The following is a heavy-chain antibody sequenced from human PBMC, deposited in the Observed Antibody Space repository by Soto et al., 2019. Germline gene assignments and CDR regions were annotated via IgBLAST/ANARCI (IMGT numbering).Heavy chain of an antibody. Sequence: PSETLSLTCAVSGGSISSGGYSCNWIRQPPGKGLEWIGFVYYTGNTDYNPSLKSRVTISVDTSKNQFSLKLNSVTAADTAVYYCATKSLAGWWVDPWGQGTLVTVSS. D-gene: IGHD6-19*01. V-gene: IGHV4-61*08. CDR2: VYYTGNT. CDR1: GGSISSGGYS. J-gene: IGHJ5*02. CDR3: ATKSLAGWWVDP.